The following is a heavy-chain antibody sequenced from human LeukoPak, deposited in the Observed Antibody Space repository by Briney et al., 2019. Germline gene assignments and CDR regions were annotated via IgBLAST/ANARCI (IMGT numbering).Heavy chain of an antibody. CDR3: ARHLWKDAFDI. CDR2: IYYSGST. Sequence: SETLSLTRTVSGGSISSYYWSWIRQPPGKGLEWIGYIYYSGSTNYNPSLKSRVTISVDTSKNQFSLKLSSVTAADTAVYYCARHLWKDAFDIWGQGTMVTVSS. D-gene: IGHD3-3*01. CDR1: GGSISSYY. V-gene: IGHV4-59*08. J-gene: IGHJ3*02.